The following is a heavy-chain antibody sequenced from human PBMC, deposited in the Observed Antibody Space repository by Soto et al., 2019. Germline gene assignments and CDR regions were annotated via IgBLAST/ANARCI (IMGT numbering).Heavy chain of an antibody. V-gene: IGHV1-2*04. J-gene: IGHJ4*02. CDR3: ARQYCTNGVCYIDD. CDR2: INPNSGGT. CDR1: GYTFTGYY. Sequence: ASVKVSCKASGYTFTGYYMHWVRQSPGQGLEWMGWINPNSGGTNYAQKFQGWVTMTRDTSISTAYMELSRLRSDDTAVYYCARQYCTNGVCYIDDWGKGTLVTVYS. D-gene: IGHD2-8*01.